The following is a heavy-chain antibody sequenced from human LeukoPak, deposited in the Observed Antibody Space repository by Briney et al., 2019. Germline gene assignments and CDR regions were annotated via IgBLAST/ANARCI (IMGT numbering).Heavy chain of an antibody. D-gene: IGHD2-2*01. CDR2: FDPLDGET. Sequence: GASVKVSCKVSGYMFSELSMHWVRQAPGKGLEWMGSFDPLDGETIYAQKFQGRVTMTEDTSTDTAYMELSSLRSEDTDVYYCATEKNCSSTDCSAGMDVWGQGTTVSVSS. CDR3: ATEKNCSSTDCSAGMDV. J-gene: IGHJ6*02. V-gene: IGHV1-24*01. CDR1: GYMFSELS.